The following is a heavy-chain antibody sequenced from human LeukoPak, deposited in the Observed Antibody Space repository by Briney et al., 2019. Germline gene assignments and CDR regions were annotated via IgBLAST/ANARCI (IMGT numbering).Heavy chain of an antibody. CDR2: IYYSGST. Sequence: PSETLSLTCTVSGGSISSYYWSWIRQPPGKGLEWIGYIYYSGSTSYNPSLKSRVTISVDTSKNQFSLKLSSVTAADTAVYYCARGLYGDYDTVGWFDPWGQGTLVTVSS. J-gene: IGHJ5*02. CDR3: ARGLYGDYDTVGWFDP. D-gene: IGHD4-17*01. CDR1: GGSISSYY. V-gene: IGHV4-59*01.